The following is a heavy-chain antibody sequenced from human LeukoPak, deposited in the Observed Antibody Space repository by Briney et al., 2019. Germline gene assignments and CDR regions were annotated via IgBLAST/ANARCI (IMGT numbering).Heavy chain of an antibody. D-gene: IGHD1-26*01. CDR2: ISGSGGST. CDR1: GFTFSSYA. J-gene: IGHJ4*02. CDR3: ARDQGEWEAFDY. Sequence: GGSLRLSCAASGFTFSSYAMSWVRQAPGKGLEWVSAISGSGGSTYYADSVKGRFTISRDNSKNTLYLQMNSLRAEDTAVYYCARDQGEWEAFDYWGQGTLVTVSS. V-gene: IGHV3-23*01.